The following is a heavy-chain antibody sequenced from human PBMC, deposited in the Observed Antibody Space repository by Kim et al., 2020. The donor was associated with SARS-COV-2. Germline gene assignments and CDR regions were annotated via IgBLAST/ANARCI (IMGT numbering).Heavy chain of an antibody. CDR1: GGSISSSSYY. J-gene: IGHJ5*02. D-gene: IGHD2-2*02. V-gene: IGHV4-39*01. CDR2: IYYSGST. Sequence: SETLSLTCTVSGGSISSSSYYWGWIRQPPGKGLEWIGSIYYSGSTYYNPSLKSRVTISVDTSKNQFSLKLSSVTAADTAVYYCASRVVPAAIPNWFDPWGQGTLVTVSS. CDR3: ASRVVPAAIPNWFDP.